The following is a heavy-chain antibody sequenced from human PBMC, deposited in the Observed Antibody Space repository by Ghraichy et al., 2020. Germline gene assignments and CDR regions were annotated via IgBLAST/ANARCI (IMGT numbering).Heavy chain of an antibody. Sequence: SETLSLTCAVYGGSFSGYYWSWIRQPPGKGLEWIGEINHSGSTNYNPSLKSRVTISVDTSKNQFSWKLSSVTAADTAVYYCASLRNYYYDSSGSRFDYWGQGTLVTVSS. CDR1: GGSFSGYY. CDR3: ASLRNYYYDSSGSRFDY. J-gene: IGHJ4*02. V-gene: IGHV4-34*01. CDR2: INHSGST. D-gene: IGHD3-22*01.